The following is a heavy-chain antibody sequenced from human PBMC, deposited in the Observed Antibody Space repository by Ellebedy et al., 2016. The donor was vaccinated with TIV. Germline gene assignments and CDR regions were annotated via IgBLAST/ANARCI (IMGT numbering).Heavy chain of an antibody. CDR2: IKQDGGEK. D-gene: IGHD3-9*01. CDR3: ARDYARTISDYHYYMDV. J-gene: IGHJ6*03. V-gene: IGHV3-7*03. CDR1: GFTFSTYW. Sequence: GESLKISCAASGFTFSTYWMNWVRQAPGKGLEWVANIKQDGGEKYYVDSVKGRFTISRDNAKNSLYLQMNSLRAEDTAVYYCARDYARTISDYHYYMDVWGKGTTVTVSS.